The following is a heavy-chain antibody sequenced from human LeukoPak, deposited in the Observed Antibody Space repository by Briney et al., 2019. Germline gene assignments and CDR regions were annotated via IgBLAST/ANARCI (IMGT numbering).Heavy chain of an antibody. CDR1: GFTFSDYY. CDR2: ISSSSSYT. CDR3: ARPRGSGSYYDNWFDP. V-gene: IGHV3-11*06. J-gene: IGHJ5*02. D-gene: IGHD3-10*01. Sequence: GGSLRLSCAASGFTFSDYYMSWIRQAPEKGLEWVSYISSSSSYTNFADSVKGRFTISRDNAKNSLYLQMNSLRAEDTAVYYCARPRGSGSYYDNWFDPWGQGTLVTVSS.